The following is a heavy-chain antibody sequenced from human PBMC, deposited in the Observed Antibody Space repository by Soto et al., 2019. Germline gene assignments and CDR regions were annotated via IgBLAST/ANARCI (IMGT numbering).Heavy chain of an antibody. CDR2: IYYSGST. CDR3: ARASIAAPVHI. CDR1: GGSISSYY. Sequence: SETLSLTCTVSGGSISSYYWSWIRQPPGKGLEWIGYIYYSGSTNYNPSLKSRVTISVDTSKNQFSLKLSSVTAADTAVYYCARASIAAPVHIWGQGTMVTVS. V-gene: IGHV4-59*01. J-gene: IGHJ3*02. D-gene: IGHD6-6*01.